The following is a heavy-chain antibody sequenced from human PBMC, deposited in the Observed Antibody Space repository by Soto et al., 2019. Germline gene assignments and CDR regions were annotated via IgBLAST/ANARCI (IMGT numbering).Heavy chain of an antibody. CDR2: ISGSGGST. J-gene: IGHJ6*02. D-gene: IGHD3-9*01. Sequence: GGSLRLSCAASGFTFSSYAMSWVRQAPGKGLEWVSAISGSGGSTYYADSVKGRFTISRDNSKNTLYLQMNSLRAEDTAVYYCAMMYYDILTGSRGYYYYGMDVWGQGTTVTVSS. CDR3: AMMYYDILTGSRGYYYYGMDV. V-gene: IGHV3-23*01. CDR1: GFTFSSYA.